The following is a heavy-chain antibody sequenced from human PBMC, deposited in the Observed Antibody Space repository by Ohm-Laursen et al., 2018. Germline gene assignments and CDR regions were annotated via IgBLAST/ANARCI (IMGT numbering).Heavy chain of an antibody. V-gene: IGHV3-21*01. CDR1: GFTFSSYS. J-gene: IGHJ4*02. D-gene: IGHD6-19*01. Sequence: SLRLSCTASGFTFSSYSMNWVRQAPGKGLEWVSSISSSSSYIYYADSVKGRFTISRDNAKNSLYLQMNSLRADDTAVYYCARGELSSGWPKAFDYWGQGTLVTVSS. CDR3: ARGELSSGWPKAFDY. CDR2: ISSSSSYI.